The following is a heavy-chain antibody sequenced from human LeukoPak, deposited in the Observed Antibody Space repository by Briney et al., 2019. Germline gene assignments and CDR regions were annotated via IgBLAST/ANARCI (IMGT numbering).Heavy chain of an antibody. CDR2: IYTSGST. CDR3: ARAGSSGYYYGNRTFDI. CDR1: GGSISSSSSY. Sequence: SETLSLTCTVSGGSISSSSSYWGWIRQPAGKGLEWIGRIYTSGSTNYNPSLRSRVTMSVDTSKNQFSLKLSSVTAADTAVYYCARAGSSGYYYGNRTFDIWGQGTMVTVSS. V-gene: IGHV4-61*02. D-gene: IGHD3-22*01. J-gene: IGHJ3*02.